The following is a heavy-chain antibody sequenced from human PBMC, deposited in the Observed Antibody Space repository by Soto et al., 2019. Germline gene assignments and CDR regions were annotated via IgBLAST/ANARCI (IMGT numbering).Heavy chain of an antibody. D-gene: IGHD2-8*01. V-gene: IGHV4-38-2*02. CDR2: IYHTGDT. CDR3: ARDTNSLDL. Sequence: PXETLSLTCVVSSYSISSGFFWAWIRQPPGKGLEWVGSIYHTGDTHYNPSLRSQVSMSVDTSKNHFSLRLTYLTAADTAVYFCARDTNSLDLWGQGILVTVSS. CDR1: SYSISSGFF. J-gene: IGHJ5*02.